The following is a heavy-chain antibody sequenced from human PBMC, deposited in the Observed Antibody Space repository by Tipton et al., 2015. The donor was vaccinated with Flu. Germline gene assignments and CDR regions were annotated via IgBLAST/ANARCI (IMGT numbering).Heavy chain of an antibody. CDR3: ARRDYSNYVSEPKNWFDP. D-gene: IGHD4-11*01. CDR2: TFHSGNT. J-gene: IGHJ5*02. V-gene: IGHV4-38-2*01. CDR1: GFRFSDYY. Sequence: LRLSCAASGFRFSDYYMSWIRQPPGKGLEWIGNTFHSGNTYLNPSLKSRVTISIDTSRNQFSLKLNSVTAADTAVYYCARRDYSNYVSEPKNWFDPWGQGALVTVSS.